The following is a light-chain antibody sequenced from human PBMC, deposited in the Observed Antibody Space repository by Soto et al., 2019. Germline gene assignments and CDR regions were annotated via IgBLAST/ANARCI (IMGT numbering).Light chain of an antibody. J-gene: IGKJ4*01. CDR3: QQYKDWPPLT. CDR1: QNININ. Sequence: EIVMTQSPVILSVSPGERATLSCRASQNININLAWYQQRPGQAPRVLIYGASSRASGIPDRFSGSGSGTDFTLTINRLEPDDFAFYYCQQYKDWPPLTFGGGIRVDMK. CDR2: GAS. V-gene: IGKV3D-15*01.